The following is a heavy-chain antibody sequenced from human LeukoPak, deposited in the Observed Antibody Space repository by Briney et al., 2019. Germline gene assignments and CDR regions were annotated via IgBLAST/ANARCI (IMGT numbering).Heavy chain of an antibody. CDR1: GFTFSSYA. Sequence: GRSLRLSCAASGFTFSSYAMHWVRQAPGKGLEWVAVISYDGSNKYYEDSVKGRFTTSKDNSKNTQYLQMNSLGAEDTAVYYCARGVWTGTTYFDCWGQGTLVTVSS. CDR3: ARGVWTGTTYFDC. V-gene: IGHV3-30-3*01. D-gene: IGHD1-1*01. J-gene: IGHJ4*02. CDR2: ISYDGSNK.